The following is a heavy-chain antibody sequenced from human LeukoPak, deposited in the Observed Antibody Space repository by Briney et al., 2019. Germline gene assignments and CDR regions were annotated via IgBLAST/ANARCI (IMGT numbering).Heavy chain of an antibody. J-gene: IGHJ4*02. V-gene: IGHV4-34*01. Sequence: SSETLSLTCAVYGGSFSGYYWSWIRQPPGKGLEWIGEINHSGSTNYNPSLKSRVTISVDTSKNQFSLKLSSVTAADTAVYYCARCWFSSTSCYLDYWGQGTLVTVSS. CDR2: INHSGST. CDR1: GGSFSGYY. CDR3: ARCWFSSTSCYLDY. D-gene: IGHD2-2*01.